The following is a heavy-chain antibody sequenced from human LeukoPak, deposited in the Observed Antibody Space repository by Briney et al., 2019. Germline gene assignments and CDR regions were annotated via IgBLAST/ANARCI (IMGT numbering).Heavy chain of an antibody. J-gene: IGHJ4*02. CDR3: AKAEAVAGFDY. D-gene: IGHD6-19*01. V-gene: IGHV3-48*01. Sequence: PGGSLRLSCAASGFTFSSYSMNWVRQAPGKGLEWVSYISSSSSTIYYADPVKGRFTISRDNAKNSLYLQMNSLRAEDTAVYYCAKAEAVAGFDYWGQGTLVTVSS. CDR1: GFTFSSYS. CDR2: ISSSSSTI.